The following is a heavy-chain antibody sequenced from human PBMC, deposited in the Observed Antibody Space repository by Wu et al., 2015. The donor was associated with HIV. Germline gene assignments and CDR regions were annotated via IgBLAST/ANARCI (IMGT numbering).Heavy chain of an antibody. Sequence: QVRLVQSGAEVKKPGSSLKVSCKTSGGSFTHYGIAWVRQAPGQGLEWMGWISANNGDTSYAQKFQGRVTVTTDTSTTTSYMELRSLKSDDTAIYYCAREGVDAFHPWGQGTLVTVSS. CDR2: ISANNGDT. CDR3: AREGVDAFHP. V-gene: IGHV1-18*01. D-gene: IGHD5-12*01. J-gene: IGHJ5*02. CDR1: GGSFTHYG.